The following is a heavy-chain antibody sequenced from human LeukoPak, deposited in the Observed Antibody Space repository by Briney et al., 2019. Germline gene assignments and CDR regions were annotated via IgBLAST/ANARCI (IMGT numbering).Heavy chain of an antibody. CDR1: GFTFSNSA. Sequence: GGSLRLSCAASGFTFSNSAMSWVRQAPGKGLEWVSTLSGSGITTYYADSVKGRFTISRDNSKNTLYLQMNSLRAEGAAVYYCAKGIYSSGWSYFDYWGHGTLVTVSS. D-gene: IGHD6-19*01. CDR3: AKGIYSSGWSYFDY. CDR2: LSGSGITT. J-gene: IGHJ4*01. V-gene: IGHV3-23*01.